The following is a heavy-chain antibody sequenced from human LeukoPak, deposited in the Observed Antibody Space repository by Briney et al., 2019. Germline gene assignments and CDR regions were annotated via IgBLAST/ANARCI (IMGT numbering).Heavy chain of an antibody. V-gene: IGHV1-18*01. J-gene: IGHJ4*02. Sequence: GASVKVSCKASGYTFTSYGISWVRQAPGQGLEWMGWISAYNGNTNYAQKLQGRVTMTTDTSTSTAYMELRSLRSDDTAVYYCARAPHTGGPYYYVISGYSLDYWGQETLATVSP. CDR2: ISAYNGNT. D-gene: IGHD3-22*01. CDR3: ARAPHTGGPYYYVISGYSLDY. CDR1: GYTFTSYG.